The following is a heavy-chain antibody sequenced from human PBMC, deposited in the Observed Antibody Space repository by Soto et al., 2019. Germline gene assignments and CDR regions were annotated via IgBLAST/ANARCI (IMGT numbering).Heavy chain of an antibody. V-gene: IGHV3-30*18. Sequence: QVQLVESGGGVVQPGRSLRLSCAASGFTFSSYGMHWVRQAPGKGLEWVAVISYDGSNKYYADSVKGRFTISRDNSKNTLYLQMNSLRAEDTAVYYCAKELVSMVVPAAMLYDAWGQGTLVTVSS. D-gene: IGHD2-2*01. CDR1: GFTFSSYG. CDR3: AKELVSMVVPAAMLYDA. CDR2: ISYDGSNK. J-gene: IGHJ5*02.